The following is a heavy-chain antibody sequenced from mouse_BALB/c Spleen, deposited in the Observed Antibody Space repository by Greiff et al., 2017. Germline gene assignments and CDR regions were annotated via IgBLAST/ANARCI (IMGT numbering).Heavy chain of an antibody. Sequence: VQVVESGPDLVAPSQSLSITCTVSGFSLTSYGVHWVRQPPGKGLEWLVVIWSAGSTTYNSALKSRLSISKDNSKSQVFLKMNSLQTDDTAMYYCARHRGYGSSFPFAYWGQGTLVTVSA. CDR1: GFSLTSYG. CDR3: ARHRGYGSSFPFAY. J-gene: IGHJ3*01. CDR2: IWSAGST. D-gene: IGHD1-1*01. V-gene: IGHV2-6-2*01.